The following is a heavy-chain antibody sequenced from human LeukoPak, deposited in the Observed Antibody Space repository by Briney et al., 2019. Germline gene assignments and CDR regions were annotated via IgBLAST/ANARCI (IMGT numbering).Heavy chain of an antibody. D-gene: IGHD5-18*01. CDR3: AKWDTAMVTPGNWFDP. CDR2: ISGSGGST. J-gene: IGHJ5*02. CDR1: GFTCSRYV. V-gene: IGHV3-23*01. Sequence: GGSLRLSCAACGFTCSRYVMSWVREAPGKGLEWVSVISGSGGSTYYADSVKGRFTISRDNSKNTLYLQMNSLRAEDTAIYYCAKWDTAMVTPGNWFDPWGQGTLVTVSS.